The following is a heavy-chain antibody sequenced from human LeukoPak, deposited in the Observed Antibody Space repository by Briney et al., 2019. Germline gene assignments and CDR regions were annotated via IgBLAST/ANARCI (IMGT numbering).Heavy chain of an antibody. CDR2: ISGSGGST. V-gene: IGHV3-23*01. J-gene: IGHJ4*02. Sequence: PGGSLRLSCAASGFTFSSYAMSWDRQAPGKGLEWVSAISGSGGSTYYADSVKGRFTISRDNSKNTLYLQMNSLRAEDTAVYYCAKQITMVREFDYWGQGTLVTVSS. CDR1: GFTFSSYA. D-gene: IGHD3-10*01. CDR3: AKQITMVREFDY.